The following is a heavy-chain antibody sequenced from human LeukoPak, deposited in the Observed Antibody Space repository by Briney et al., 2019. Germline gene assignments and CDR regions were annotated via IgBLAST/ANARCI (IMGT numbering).Heavy chain of an antibody. CDR1: GYTFTSYD. CDR2: MNPNSGNT. Sequence: ASVKVSCKASGYTFTSYDINWVRQATGQGLEWMGWMNPNSGNTGYAERFQGRVTMTRDTAISTAYMELSSLRSDDTAVYYCARGTPYCSSASYYNYWGQGTLVTVSS. CDR3: ARGTPYCSSASYYNY. D-gene: IGHD2-2*01. J-gene: IGHJ4*02. V-gene: IGHV1-8*01.